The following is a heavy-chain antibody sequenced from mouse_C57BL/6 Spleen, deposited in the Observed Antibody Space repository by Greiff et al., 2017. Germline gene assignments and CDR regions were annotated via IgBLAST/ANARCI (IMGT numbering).Heavy chain of an antibody. Sequence: VQLQQSGAELVRPGASVKLSCKASGYTFTDYYINWVKQRPGQGLEWIARIYPGSGNTYYNEKFKGKATLTAEKSSSTAYMQLSSLTSEDSAVYFCARDYEYYAMDYWGQGTSVTVSS. CDR2: IYPGSGNT. V-gene: IGHV1-76*01. CDR1: GYTFTDYY. J-gene: IGHJ4*01. D-gene: IGHD2-4*01. CDR3: ARDYEYYAMDY.